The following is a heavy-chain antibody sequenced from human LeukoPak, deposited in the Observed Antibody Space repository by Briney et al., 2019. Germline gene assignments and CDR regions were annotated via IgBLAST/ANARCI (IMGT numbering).Heavy chain of an antibody. CDR2: ISSSSSYI. D-gene: IGHD3-16*01. J-gene: IGHJ4*02. CDR1: GFTFSSYS. V-gene: IGHV3-21*06. CDR3: VRDVGAVRGEVYFDY. Sequence: GGSLRLSCAASGFTFSSYSMNWVRQAPGKGLEWVSSISSSSSYIYYADSVKRRFTISRDNTKNLLYLEMNSLRAEDTAMYYCVRDVGAVRGEVYFDYWGQGTLVTVSS.